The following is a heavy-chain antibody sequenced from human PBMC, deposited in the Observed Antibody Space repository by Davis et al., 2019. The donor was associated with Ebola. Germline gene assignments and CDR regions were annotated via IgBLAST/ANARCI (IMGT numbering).Heavy chain of an antibody. V-gene: IGHV5-51*01. CDR2: IYPGDSDT. D-gene: IGHD2-2*03. CDR3: ARRGGHCISTSCYAGNWFDP. CDR1: GYSFTSYW. J-gene: IGHJ5*02. Sequence: GESLKLSCKGSGYSFTSYWIGWVRQMPGKGLEWMGIIYPGDSDTRYSPSFQGQVTISADKSISTASLQWSSLKASDTAMYYCARRGGHCISTSCYAGNWFDPWGQGTLVTVSS.